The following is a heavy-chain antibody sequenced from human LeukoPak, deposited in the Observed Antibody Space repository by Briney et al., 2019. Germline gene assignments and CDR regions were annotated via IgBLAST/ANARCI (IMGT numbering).Heavy chain of an antibody. V-gene: IGHV4-31*03. Sequence: SETLSLTCTVSGGSISSGGYYWSWIRQHPGKGLEWIGYVYYSGSTDYNPSLKSRATISADTSKNQFSLKLSSVTAADTAVYYCARLFGEFRIGYWGQGTLVTVSS. J-gene: IGHJ4*02. D-gene: IGHD3-10*01. CDR3: ARLFGEFRIGY. CDR2: VYYSGST. CDR1: GGSISSGGYY.